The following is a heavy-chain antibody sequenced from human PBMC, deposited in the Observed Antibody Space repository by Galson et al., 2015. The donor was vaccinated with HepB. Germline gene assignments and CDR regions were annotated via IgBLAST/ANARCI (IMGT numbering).Heavy chain of an antibody. CDR2: INPNSGGT. CDR3: ARSIAPRPEIDY. J-gene: IGHJ4*02. V-gene: IGHV1-2*02. Sequence: SVKVSCKASGYTFTGYYMHWVRQAPGQGLEWMGWINPNSGGTNYAQKFQGRVTMTRDTSISTAYMELSRLRSDDTAVYYCARSIAPRPEIDYWGQGTLVTVSS. D-gene: IGHD6-6*01. CDR1: GYTFTGYY.